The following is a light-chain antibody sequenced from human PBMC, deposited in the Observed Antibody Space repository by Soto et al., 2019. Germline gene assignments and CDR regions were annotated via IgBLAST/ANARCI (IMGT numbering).Light chain of an antibody. CDR1: QDIDRW. J-gene: IGKJ2*01. V-gene: IGKV1D-12*01. Sequence: DIQMTQSPSSVSASVGDRVTISCRASQDIDRWLAWFQHKPGKAPKLLISTASSLQSGVPSRFSGSGSGTDFTLTIASLQFEDLATYYCLQSDTFPYTFGLGTKLEIK. CDR2: TAS. CDR3: LQSDTFPYT.